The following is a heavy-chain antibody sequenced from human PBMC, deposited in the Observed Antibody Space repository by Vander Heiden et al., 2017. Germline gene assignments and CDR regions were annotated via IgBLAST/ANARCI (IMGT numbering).Heavy chain of an antibody. CDR3: SGAGDYLGGYYYYYGMDV. D-gene: IGHD4-17*01. Sequence: EVQLVESGGGLVQPGGSLRLSCAASGFTFSSYWMHWVRQAPGKGLGWVSRINSDGSSTSYADSVKGRFTSSRDNAKNTLYLQMNSLRAEDTAVYYCSGAGDYLGGYYYYYGMDVWGQGTTVTVSS. J-gene: IGHJ6*02. CDR2: INSDGSST. CDR1: GFTFSSYW. V-gene: IGHV3-74*01.